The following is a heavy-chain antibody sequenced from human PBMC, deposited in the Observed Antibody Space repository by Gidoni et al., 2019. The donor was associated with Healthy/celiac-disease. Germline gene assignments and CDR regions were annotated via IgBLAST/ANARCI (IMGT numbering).Heavy chain of an antibody. CDR2: SSGSGGST. CDR3: AKGTNWNDDPTSPWFDP. D-gene: IGHD1-20*01. Sequence: EVQLLESGGGLVQPGGSLRLSCAASGFPFSSYAMSWVRQAPGKGLEWVSASSGSGGSTYYADSVKGRFTISRDNSKNTLYLQMNSLRAEDTAVYYCAKGTNWNDDPTSPWFDPWGQGTLVTVSS. CDR1: GFPFSSYA. V-gene: IGHV3-23*01. J-gene: IGHJ5*02.